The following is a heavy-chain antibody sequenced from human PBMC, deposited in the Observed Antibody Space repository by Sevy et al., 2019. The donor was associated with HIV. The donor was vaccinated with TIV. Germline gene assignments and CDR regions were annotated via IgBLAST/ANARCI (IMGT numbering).Heavy chain of an antibody. D-gene: IGHD1-26*01. CDR3: AKDRSIVGATTGFDS. Sequence: GGSLRLSCAASGFTFSTYGMDWVRQAPGKGLEWVAVIFSDGSNQYYADSVKGRFTISRDNSKSTLYLQMNILGVEDTAVYYGAKDRSIVGATTGFDSWGQGTLVTVSS. CDR1: GFTFSTYG. CDR2: IFSDGSNQ. V-gene: IGHV3-30*18. J-gene: IGHJ4*02.